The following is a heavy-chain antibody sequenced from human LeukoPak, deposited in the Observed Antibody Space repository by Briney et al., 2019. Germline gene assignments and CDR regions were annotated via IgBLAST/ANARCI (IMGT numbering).Heavy chain of an antibody. CDR1: GYTFTSNY. Sequence: GASVKVSCKASGYTFTSNYMHWVRQAPGQGLEWMGIINPSGGSTSYAQKFQGRVTMTRDMSTSTVYMDLSSLRSEDTAVYYCARPGKAGYCSGGSCQFDYWGQGTLVTVSS. D-gene: IGHD2-15*01. CDR3: ARPGKAGYCSGGSCQFDY. V-gene: IGHV1-46*01. J-gene: IGHJ4*02. CDR2: INPSGGST.